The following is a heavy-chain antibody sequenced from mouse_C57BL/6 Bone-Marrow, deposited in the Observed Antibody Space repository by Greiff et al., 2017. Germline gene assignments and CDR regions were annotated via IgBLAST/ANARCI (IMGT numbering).Heavy chain of an antibody. CDR2: IDPENGDT. J-gene: IGHJ3*01. CDR1: GFNINDDY. V-gene: IGHV14-4*01. CDR3: ASMVTPTGAWFAY. Sequence: VQLQQSGAELVRPGASVKLSCTASGFNINDDYMHWVKQRPEQGLEWIGGIDPENGDTNYASKFQGKATLTADTSSNTAYLQLSSLTSEDTAVYYGASMVTPTGAWFAYWGQGTLVTVSA. D-gene: IGHD2-2*01.